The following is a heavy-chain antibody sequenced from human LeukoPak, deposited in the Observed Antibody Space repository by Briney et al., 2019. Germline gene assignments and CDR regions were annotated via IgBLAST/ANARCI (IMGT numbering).Heavy chain of an antibody. CDR2: IYTSGST. J-gene: IGHJ4*02. D-gene: IGHD2-2*01. CDR1: GGSISSYY. V-gene: IGHV4-4*07. CDR3: ARSSRSWSTFDN. Sequence: SETLSLTCTVSGGSISSYYWSWIRQPAGKGLEWIGRIYTSGSTNYNPSLKSRVTMSVDTSKNQFSLGLSPVTAADTAVYYCARSSRSWSTFDNWGQGTMVTVSS.